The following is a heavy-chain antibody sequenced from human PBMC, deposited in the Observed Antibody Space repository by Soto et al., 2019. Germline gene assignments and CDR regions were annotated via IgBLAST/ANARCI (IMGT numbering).Heavy chain of an antibody. V-gene: IGHV3-33*01. D-gene: IGHD3-3*01. J-gene: IGHJ6*02. CDR2: IWYDGSKK. Sequence: QVQVVESGGGVVQPGRSLRLSCAASGFTFSSFSMHWVRQAPGKGLEWVSLIWYDGSKKSYGDSVKGRFTISRDNSRNTVYLPMNSLRADDTAVYYCARDASYYSLWSGYYPSRNGMDVWGQGTTVTVSS. CDR3: ARDASYYSLWSGYYPSRNGMDV. CDR1: GFTFSSFS.